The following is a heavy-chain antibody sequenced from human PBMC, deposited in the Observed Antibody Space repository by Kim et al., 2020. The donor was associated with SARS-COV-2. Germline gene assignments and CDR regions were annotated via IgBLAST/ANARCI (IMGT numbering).Heavy chain of an antibody. V-gene: IGHV4-61*01. CDR1: GGSVSSGSYY. CDR3: ARASRRGSGSPKDQFRFHF. D-gene: IGHD3-10*01. Sequence: SETLSLTCTVSGGSVSSGSYYWSWIRQPPGKGLEWIGYIYYSGSTNYNPSLKRRVTISVDTTKNQFPLKLSSVTAADTAGYYCARASRRGSGSPKDQFRFHFWGRGTLVTVSS. CDR2: IYYSGST. J-gene: IGHJ4*02.